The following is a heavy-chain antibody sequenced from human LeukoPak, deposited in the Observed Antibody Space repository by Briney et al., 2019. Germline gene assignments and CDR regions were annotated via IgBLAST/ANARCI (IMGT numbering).Heavy chain of an antibody. CDR2: ISSNGGST. V-gene: IGHV3-64D*06. J-gene: IGHJ5*02. Sequence: GGSLRLSCSASGFTFSSYAMHWVRQAPGKGLEYVSAISSNGGSTYYADSVKGRFTISRDNSKNTLYLQMSSLRAEDTAVNYCVKGGYDYGDPPIDPWGQGTLVTVSP. CDR3: VKGGYDYGDPPIDP. D-gene: IGHD4-17*01. CDR1: GFTFSSYA.